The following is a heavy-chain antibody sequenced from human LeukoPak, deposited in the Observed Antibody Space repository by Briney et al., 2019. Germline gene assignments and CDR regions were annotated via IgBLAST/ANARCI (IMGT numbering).Heavy chain of an antibody. J-gene: IGHJ6*03. D-gene: IGHD1-26*01. CDR3: ARQVGAPYYYYYMDV. CDR2: TRNKANSYTT. Sequence: GGSLRLSCAASGFTFSGHYMDWVRQAPGKGLEWVGRTRNKANSYTTEYAASVKGRFTISRDDSKNSLFLQMNSLKTEDTAVYYCARQVGAPYYYYYMDVWGKGTTVTVSS. V-gene: IGHV3-72*01. CDR1: GFTFSGHY.